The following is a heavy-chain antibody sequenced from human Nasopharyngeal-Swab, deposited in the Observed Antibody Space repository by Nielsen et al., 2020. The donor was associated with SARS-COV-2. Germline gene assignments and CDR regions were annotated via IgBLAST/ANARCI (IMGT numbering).Heavy chain of an antibody. D-gene: IGHD5-24*01. CDR1: GFSFSDYY. Sequence: GESLKISCAASGFSFSDYYMSWIRQAPGKGLEWLSYISSSGGALGYADSVKGRFTISRDNAKRSLYLQLNSLRAEDTAVYYCAREPSRGLQYFDYWGQGTLVTVSS. CDR3: AREPSRGLQYFDY. CDR2: ISSSGGAL. V-gene: IGHV3-11*01. J-gene: IGHJ4*02.